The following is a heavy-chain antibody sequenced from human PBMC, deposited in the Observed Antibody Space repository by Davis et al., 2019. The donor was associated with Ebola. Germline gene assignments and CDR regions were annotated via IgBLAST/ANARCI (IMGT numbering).Heavy chain of an antibody. CDR2: ISSHGGHV. CDR1: GFTLANYA. V-gene: IGHV3-64D*06. J-gene: IGHJ6*01. Sequence: PGGSLRLSCSASGFTLANYALHWVRQAPGKGLEYVSTISSHGGHVFYGNSVKGRFIVSRDNSRNILYLQMNSLRPEDTGFYYCVKDAAFCASDCYSRSGGLDVWGHGATVTVSS. D-gene: IGHD2-21*02. CDR3: VKDAAFCASDCYSRSGGLDV.